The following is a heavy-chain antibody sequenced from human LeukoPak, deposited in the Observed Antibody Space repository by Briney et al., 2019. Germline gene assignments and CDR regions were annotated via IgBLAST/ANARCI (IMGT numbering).Heavy chain of an antibody. CDR1: GFTFSNAW. CDR3: TTDRYYDNSELQFQH. D-gene: IGHD3-22*01. Sequence: GGSLRLSCAASGFTFSNAWMNWVRQAPGKGLEWVGRIKSKTDGGTTDYAAPVKGRFTISRDDSRNTLYLQMDSLKIEDTAVYYCTTDRYYDNSELQFQHWGQGTLVTVSS. V-gene: IGHV3-15*07. J-gene: IGHJ1*01. CDR2: IKSKTDGGTT.